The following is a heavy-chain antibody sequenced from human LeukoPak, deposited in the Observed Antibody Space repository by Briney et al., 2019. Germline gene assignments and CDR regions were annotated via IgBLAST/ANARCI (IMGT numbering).Heavy chain of an antibody. CDR3: ARVSSYSPYFDY. CDR2: IYSGGST. V-gene: IGHV3-66*02. Sequence: GGSLRPSCAASGFTVSSNYMSWVRQAPGKGLEWVSVIYSGGSTYYADSVKGRFTISRDNSKNTLYLQMNSLRAEDTAVYYCARVSSYSPYFDYWGQGTLVTVSS. CDR1: GFTVSSNY. J-gene: IGHJ4*02. D-gene: IGHD4-11*01.